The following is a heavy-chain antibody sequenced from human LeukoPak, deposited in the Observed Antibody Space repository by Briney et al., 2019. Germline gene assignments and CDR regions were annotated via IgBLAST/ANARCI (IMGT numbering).Heavy chain of an antibody. CDR2: IYYSGST. CDR3: ARRGEAMDPFDY. D-gene: IGHD5-18*01. CDR1: GGSISSGGYY. V-gene: IGHV4-31*03. Sequence: SQTLSLTCTVSGGSISSGGYYWSWIRQHPGKGLEWIGYIYYSGSTYYNPSLKSRVTISVDTSKNQFSLKLSSVTAADTAVYYCARRGEAMDPFDYWGQGTLVTVSS. J-gene: IGHJ4*02.